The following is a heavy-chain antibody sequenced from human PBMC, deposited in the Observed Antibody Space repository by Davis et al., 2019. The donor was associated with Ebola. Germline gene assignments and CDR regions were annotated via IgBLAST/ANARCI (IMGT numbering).Heavy chain of an antibody. CDR1: GYTFTSYY. J-gene: IGHJ4*02. D-gene: IGHD6-19*01. Sequence: SVTVSCKASGYTFTSYYMHWVRQAPGHGLEWMGGIIPLFGTASYAQKFQGRVTITADESTSTAYMEVSSLRSDDTAVYYCARVGDDSGWYVGIYWGQGTLVTVSS. CDR3: ARVGDDSGWYVGIY. V-gene: IGHV1-69*13. CDR2: IIPLFGTA.